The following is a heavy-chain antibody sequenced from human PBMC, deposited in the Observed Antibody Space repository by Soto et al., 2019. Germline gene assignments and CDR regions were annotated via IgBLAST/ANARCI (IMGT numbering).Heavy chain of an antibody. CDR3: ASEKVVVVSAAHNWFDP. CDR2: MHHSGSA. D-gene: IGHD2-2*01. V-gene: IGHV4-31*03. CDR1: GGSISSGGYY. Sequence: QVQLQESGPGLVKPSQTLSLTCTVSGGSISSGGYYWSWIRQYPGKGLEWIGYMHHSGSAYYNPSLKSRATVSVDTSKNQFSLKLSSVTAADTAVYYCASEKVVVVSAAHNWFDPWGQGTLVIVSS. J-gene: IGHJ5*02.